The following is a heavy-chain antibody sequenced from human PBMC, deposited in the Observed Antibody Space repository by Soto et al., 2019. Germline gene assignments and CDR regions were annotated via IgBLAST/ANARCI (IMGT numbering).Heavy chain of an antibody. CDR2: IWYDGSNK. CDR3: ARDGGDGYNYSYFDY. CDR1: GFTFSSYG. V-gene: IGHV3-33*01. J-gene: IGHJ4*02. D-gene: IGHD5-12*01. Sequence: QVQLVESGGGVVQPGRSLRLSCAASGFTFSSYGMHWVRQAPGKGLEWVAVIWYDGSNKYYADSVKGRFTISRDNSKNTLYLQMNSLRAEDTAVYYCARDGGDGYNYSYFDYWGQGTLVTVSS.